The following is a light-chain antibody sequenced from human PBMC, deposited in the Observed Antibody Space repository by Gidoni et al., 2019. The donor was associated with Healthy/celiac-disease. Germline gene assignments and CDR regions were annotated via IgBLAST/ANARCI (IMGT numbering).Light chain of an antibody. V-gene: IGKV1-9*01. CDR3: PQLNSYPLP. CDR1: QGISSY. J-gene: IGKJ4*01. Sequence: DIQVTQSPSFLSASVGDRVTITCRASQGISSYLAWYQQKPGKAPKLLIYAASPLQSGVPSRFSGSGSGTEFTLTLRSLQPEDFATYYCPQLNSYPLPFGGGTKVEIQ. CDR2: AAS.